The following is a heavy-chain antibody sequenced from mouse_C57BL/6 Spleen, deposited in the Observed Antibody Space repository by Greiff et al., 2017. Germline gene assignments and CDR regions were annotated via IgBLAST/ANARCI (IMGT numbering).Heavy chain of an antibody. CDR3: ARSFITTVVLDY. J-gene: IGHJ2*01. CDR1: GYAFSSSW. D-gene: IGHD1-1*01. Sequence: QVQLQQSGPELVKPGASVKISCKASGYAFSSSWMNWVKQRPGKGLEWIGRIYPGDGDTNYNGKFKGKATLTADKSSSTAYMQLSSLTSEDSAVYFCARSFITTVVLDYWGQGTTLTVSS. CDR2: IYPGDGDT. V-gene: IGHV1-82*01.